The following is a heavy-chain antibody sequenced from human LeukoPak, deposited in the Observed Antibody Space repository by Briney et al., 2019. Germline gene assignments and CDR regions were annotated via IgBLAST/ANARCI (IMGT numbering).Heavy chain of an antibody. V-gene: IGHV1-18*01. J-gene: IGHJ4*02. D-gene: IGHD2-2*01. Sequence: ASVKVSCKASGGTFSSYAISWVRQAPGQGLEWMGWISAYNGNTNYAQKLQGRVTMTTDTSTSTAYMELRSLRSDDTAVYYCARALRKLGPAPWDYWGQGTLVTVSS. CDR2: ISAYNGNT. CDR3: ARALRKLGPAPWDY. CDR1: GGTFSSYA.